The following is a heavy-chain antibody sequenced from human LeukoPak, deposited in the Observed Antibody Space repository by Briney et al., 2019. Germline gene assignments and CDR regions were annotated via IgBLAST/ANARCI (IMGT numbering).Heavy chain of an antibody. J-gene: IGHJ6*03. D-gene: IGHD1-26*01. Sequence: GGSLRLSCAASGFTFSSYEMNWVRQAPGKGLEWVSYISSSGSTIYYADSVKGRFTISKDNAKNSLYLQMDSLRVEDTAEYYCARDPYSGNYGAYYYYYMDVWGKGTTVTVSS. CDR2: ISSSGSTI. CDR1: GFTFSSYE. V-gene: IGHV3-48*03. CDR3: ARDPYSGNYGAYYYYYMDV.